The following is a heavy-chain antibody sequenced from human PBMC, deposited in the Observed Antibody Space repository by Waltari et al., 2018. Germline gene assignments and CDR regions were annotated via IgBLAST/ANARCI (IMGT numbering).Heavy chain of an antibody. CDR3: ARVGYSSGSEDY. D-gene: IGHD5-12*01. CDR2: IAHKPDNYVT. V-gene: IGHV3-72*01. J-gene: IGHJ4*02. CDR1: GSIFSDHY. Sequence: EVQLVESGGGLVQPGGSLRLSCAASGSIFSDHYMDWVRQAPGKGLEWVSRIAHKPDNYVTRYAASVQGRFTISRDDSKNSLYLQMNSLETEDTALYYCARVGYSSGSEDYWGQGTLVTVSS.